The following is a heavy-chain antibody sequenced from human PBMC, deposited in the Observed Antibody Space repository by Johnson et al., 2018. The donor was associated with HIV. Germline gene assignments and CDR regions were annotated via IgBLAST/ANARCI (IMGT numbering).Heavy chain of an antibody. CDR1: GFIFSTYT. CDR3: AREGPSERAGFDI. CDR2: ISYDETNQ. J-gene: IGHJ3*02. V-gene: IGHV3-30*04. Sequence: QVQLVESGGGLVKPGGSLRLSCAASGFIFSTYTMHWVRQAPGKGLEWVAVISYDETNQYYADSVKGRFIISRDNSKNTLYLQMNSLRVDDTAVYYCAREGPSERAGFDIWGQGTMVTVSS.